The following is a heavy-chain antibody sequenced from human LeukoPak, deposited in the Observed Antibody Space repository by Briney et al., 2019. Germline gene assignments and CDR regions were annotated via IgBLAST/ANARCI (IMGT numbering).Heavy chain of an antibody. CDR2: INPNSGGT. V-gene: IGHV1-2*02. Sequence: ASVKVSRKASGYTFTGYYMHWVRQAPGQGLEWMGWINPNSGGTNYAQKFQGRVTMTRDTSISTAYMELSRLRSDDTAVYYCARDLAAAGTDFDYWGQGTLVTVSS. J-gene: IGHJ4*02. CDR3: ARDLAAAGTDFDY. D-gene: IGHD6-13*01. CDR1: GYTFTGYY.